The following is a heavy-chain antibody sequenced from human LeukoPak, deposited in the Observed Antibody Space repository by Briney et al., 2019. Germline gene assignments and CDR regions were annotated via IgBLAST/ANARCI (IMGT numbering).Heavy chain of an antibody. V-gene: IGHV1-69*05. J-gene: IGHJ5*02. CDR1: GGTFSSYA. D-gene: IGHD3-3*01. Sequence: SVKVSCKASGGTFSSYAISWVRQAPGQGLEWMGGIIPIFGTANYAQKFQGRVTITTDESTSTAYVELSSLRSEDTAVYYCARAPVRFLEWKNWFDPWGQGTLVTVSS. CDR2: IIPIFGTA. CDR3: ARAPVRFLEWKNWFDP.